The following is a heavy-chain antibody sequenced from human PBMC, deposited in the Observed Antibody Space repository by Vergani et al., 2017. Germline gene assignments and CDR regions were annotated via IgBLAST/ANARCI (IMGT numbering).Heavy chain of an antibody. Sequence: EVQLVESGGGLVKPGGSLRLSCAASGFTSSDYSMNWVRQAPGKGLEWVSSITGSSSYIYYADSVKGRFTISRDNAKNALYLQMNSLRAEDTAVYYCAGDPARGVGGGNYWGQGTLVTVSS. J-gene: IGHJ4*02. CDR1: GFTSSDYS. V-gene: IGHV3-21*01. CDR2: ITGSSSYI. CDR3: AGDPARGVGGGNY. D-gene: IGHD3-10*01.